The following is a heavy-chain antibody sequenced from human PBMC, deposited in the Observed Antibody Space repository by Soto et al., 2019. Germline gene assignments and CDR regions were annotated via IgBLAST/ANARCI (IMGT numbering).Heavy chain of an antibody. CDR1: GFTFSSYG. V-gene: IGHV3-30*18. CDR3: AKGQYCSGGSCFVPFDY. CDR2: ISYDGSNK. Sequence: GGSLRLSCAASGFTFSSYGMHWVRQAPGKGLEWVAVISYDGSNKYYADSVKGRFTISRDNSKNTLYLQMNSLRAEDTAVYYCAKGQYCSGGSCFVPFDYWGQGTLVTVSS. D-gene: IGHD2-15*01. J-gene: IGHJ4*02.